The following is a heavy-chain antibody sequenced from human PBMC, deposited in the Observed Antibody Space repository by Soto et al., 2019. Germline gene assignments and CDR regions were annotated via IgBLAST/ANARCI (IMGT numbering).Heavy chain of an antibody. CDR1: GDPLTANY. CDR2: INPKSGGT. D-gene: IGHD1-26*01. J-gene: IGHJ4*02. V-gene: IGHV1-2*02. Sequence: GSVEASSKAYGDPLTANYIHLVRQAPGQGFEWMGWINPKSGGTKYPQKFQGRVTMTRYTSLSTVYMTLTRLTSDDTALYYCARDLAKGGGSAGFDYWGQGTMVTVSS. CDR3: ARDLAKGGGSAGFDY.